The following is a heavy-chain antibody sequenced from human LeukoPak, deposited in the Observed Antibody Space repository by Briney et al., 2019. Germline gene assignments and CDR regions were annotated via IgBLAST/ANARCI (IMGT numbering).Heavy chain of an antibody. V-gene: IGHV3-21*01. CDR2: ISSTSNYI. CDR1: GFTFSTYA. CDR3: ARGGIIPSYAFEI. D-gene: IGHD1-26*01. Sequence: GGSLRLSCAASGFTFSTYAISWVRQAPGKGLEWVSCISSTSNYIFYADSVRGRFTISRDNAKNSLYLQMDSLRAEDTAVYYCARGGIIPSYAFEIWAQGAMVTVSS. J-gene: IGHJ3*02.